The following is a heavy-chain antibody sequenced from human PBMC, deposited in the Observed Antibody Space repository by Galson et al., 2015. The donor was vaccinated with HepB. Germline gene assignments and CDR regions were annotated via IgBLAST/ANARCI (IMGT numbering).Heavy chain of an antibody. CDR1: GFTFSSYS. CDR2: ISSSSSTI. D-gene: IGHD3-3*01. V-gene: IGHV3-48*01. Sequence: SLRLSCAASGFTFSSYSMNWVRQAPGKGLEWVSYISSSSSTIYYADSVKGRFTISRDNAKNSLYLQMNSLRAEDTAVYYCASSPITADYYYYMDVWGKGTTVTVSS. CDR3: ASSPITADYYYYMDV. J-gene: IGHJ6*03.